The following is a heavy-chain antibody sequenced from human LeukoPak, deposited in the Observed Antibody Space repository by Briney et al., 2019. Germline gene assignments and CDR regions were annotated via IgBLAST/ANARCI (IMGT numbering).Heavy chain of an antibody. J-gene: IGHJ4*02. Sequence: ASVKVSCKASGYTFTSYYMHWVRQAPGQGLEWMGWISTYNGDTRYTQRLQGRVTMTADTSTRTAYMELRSLRSDDTAVYYCARGWIEMPTVYFDYWGQGTLVSVSS. CDR1: GYTFTSYY. CDR3: ARGWIEMPTVYFDY. D-gene: IGHD5-24*01. CDR2: ISTYNGDT. V-gene: IGHV1-18*04.